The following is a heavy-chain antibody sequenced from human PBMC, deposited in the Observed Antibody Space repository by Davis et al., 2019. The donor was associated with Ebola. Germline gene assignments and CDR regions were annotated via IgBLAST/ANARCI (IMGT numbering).Heavy chain of an antibody. D-gene: IGHD3-22*01. CDR1: GGSFSGYY. Sequence: PGGSLRLSCAVYGGSFSGYYWSWIRQPPGKGLEWIGEINHSGSTNYNPSLKSRVTISVDTSKNQFSLKLSSVTAADTAVYYCARVTWAYYYDSSGYGRLYYFDYWGQGTLVTVSS. J-gene: IGHJ4*02. CDR3: ARVTWAYYYDSSGYGRLYYFDY. V-gene: IGHV4-34*01. CDR2: INHSGST.